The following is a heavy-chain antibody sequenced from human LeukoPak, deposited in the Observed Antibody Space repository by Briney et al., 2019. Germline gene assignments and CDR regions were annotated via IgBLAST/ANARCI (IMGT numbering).Heavy chain of an antibody. Sequence: PGGSLRLSCIVSELVFNDAWMSWVRQAPGKGLEWVGRITSGGATDYAARVKGRFIISRDNSKGTFYLQMNSLKTDDTAMYYCTWMATVRTVDFWGQGPLVIVSS. V-gene: IGHV3-15*01. CDR3: TWMATVRTVDF. CDR2: ITSGGAT. D-gene: IGHD4-17*01. J-gene: IGHJ4*02. CDR1: ELVFNDAW.